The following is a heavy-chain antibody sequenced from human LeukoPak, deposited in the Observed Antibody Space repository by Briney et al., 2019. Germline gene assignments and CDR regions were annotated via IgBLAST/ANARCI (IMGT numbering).Heavy chain of an antibody. J-gene: IGHJ4*02. CDR2: ISGRGGST. CDR1: GVTFSSYA. CDR3: AKEDTAMPTPYYFDY. D-gene: IGHD5-18*01. V-gene: IGHV3-23*01. Sequence: GGSLRLSCAASGVTFSSYAMSWVRQAPGKGLEWVSAISGRGGSTYYADSVKGRFTISRDNSKNTLYLQMNSLRAEDTAVYYCAKEDTAMPTPYYFDYWGQGTLVTVSS.